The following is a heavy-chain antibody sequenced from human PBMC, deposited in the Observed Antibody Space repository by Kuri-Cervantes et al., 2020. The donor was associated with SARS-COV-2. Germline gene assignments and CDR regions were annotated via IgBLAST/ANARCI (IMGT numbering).Heavy chain of an antibody. D-gene: IGHD2-21*01. CDR3: ARDRVGVHDP. CDR2: ISGSGGST. Sequence: GGSLRLSCAASGFTFSSYAMSWVRQAPGKGLEWVSAISGSGGSTYYADSVKGRFTISRDNSQNTLYLQMKSLRTEDTALYYCARDRVGVHDPWGQGTLVTVSS. CDR1: GFTFSSYA. J-gene: IGHJ5*02. V-gene: IGHV3-23*01.